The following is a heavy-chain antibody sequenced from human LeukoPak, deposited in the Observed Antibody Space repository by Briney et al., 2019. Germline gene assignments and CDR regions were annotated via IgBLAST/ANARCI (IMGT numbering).Heavy chain of an antibody. CDR3: ARDRDGYTFDI. CDR1: GFTFSGYA. V-gene: IGHV3-21*01. J-gene: IGHJ3*02. D-gene: IGHD5-24*01. CDR2: ITSSSSYI. Sequence: GGSLRLSCAASGFTFSGYAMSWVRQAPGKGLEWVSSITSSSSYIYYADSVKGRFTISRDNAQNSLYLQMHSLRGEDTAVYYCARDRDGYTFDIWGQGTMVTVSS.